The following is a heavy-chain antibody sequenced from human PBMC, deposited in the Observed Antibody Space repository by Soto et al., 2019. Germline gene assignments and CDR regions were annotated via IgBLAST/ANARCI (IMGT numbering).Heavy chain of an antibody. CDR1: GYTFTGYY. CDR3: TVFLWFGEVPLGMDV. CDR2: INPNSGGT. V-gene: IGHV1-2*02. J-gene: IGHJ6*02. D-gene: IGHD3-10*01. Sequence: ASVKVSCQASGYTFTGYYMHWVRQAPGQGLEWMGWINPNSGGTNYAQKFQGRVTMTRDTSISTAYMELSRLGSDDKAVYYRTVFLWFGEVPLGMDVWGQGTTVTVSS.